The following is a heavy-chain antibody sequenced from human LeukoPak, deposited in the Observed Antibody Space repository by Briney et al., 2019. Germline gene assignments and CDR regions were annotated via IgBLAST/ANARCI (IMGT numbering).Heavy chain of an antibody. J-gene: IGHJ4*02. Sequence: SVTVSCMASGGTFSSYAISWVRQAPGQGLAWMGGIIPIFGTANYAQKFQGRVTITADKSTSTAYMELSSLRSEDTAVYYCARGVVPAARGVFDYWGQGTLVTVSS. CDR1: GGTFSSYA. CDR3: ARGVVPAARGVFDY. CDR2: IIPIFGTA. V-gene: IGHV1-69*06. D-gene: IGHD2-2*01.